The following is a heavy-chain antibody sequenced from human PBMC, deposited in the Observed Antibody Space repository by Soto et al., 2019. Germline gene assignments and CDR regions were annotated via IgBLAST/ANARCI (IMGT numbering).Heavy chain of an antibody. CDR3: ARVDYDILTGYYATYFDY. J-gene: IGHJ4*02. CDR2: ISAYNGNT. V-gene: IGHV1-18*04. CDR1: GYSFTSYG. Sequence: ASVKVSCKASGYSFTSYGINWVRQAPGQGLEWMGWISAYNGNTNYAQNLQGRVTMTTDTSTSTAYMELRSLRSDDTAVYYCARVDYDILTGYYATYFDYWGQGTLVTVSS. D-gene: IGHD3-9*01.